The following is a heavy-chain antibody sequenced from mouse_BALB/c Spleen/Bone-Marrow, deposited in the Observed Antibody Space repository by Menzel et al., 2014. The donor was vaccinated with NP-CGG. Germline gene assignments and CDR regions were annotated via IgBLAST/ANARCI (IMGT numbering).Heavy chain of an antibody. D-gene: IGHD1-1*01. CDR3: APYYYGSSSFAY. V-gene: IGHV14-3*02. CDR2: IDPANGNT. CDR1: GLNIKDTY. Sequence: VTLKECGAELVKPGASVKLSCTASGLNIKDTYMHWVKQRPEQGLEWIGRIDPANGNTKYDPKFQGKATITADTSSNTAYLQLSSLTSEDTAVYYCAPYYYGSSSFAYWGQGTLVTVSA. J-gene: IGHJ3*01.